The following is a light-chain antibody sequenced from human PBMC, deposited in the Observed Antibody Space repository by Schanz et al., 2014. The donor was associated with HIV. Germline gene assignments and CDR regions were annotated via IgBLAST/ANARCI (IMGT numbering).Light chain of an antibody. CDR1: QSINSW. J-gene: IGKJ2*01. CDR2: KAS. CDR3: HQYKTYPYT. Sequence: DIQMTQSPSTLSASVGDRVTITCRASQSINSWLAWYQQKPGKAPKLLIYKASSLESGVPSRFSGSGSGTEFTLTISSLQTDDFATYFCHQYKTYPYTFGQGTKLEIK. V-gene: IGKV1-5*03.